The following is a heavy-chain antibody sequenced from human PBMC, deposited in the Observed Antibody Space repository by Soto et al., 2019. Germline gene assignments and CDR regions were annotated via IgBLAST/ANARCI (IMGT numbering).Heavy chain of an antibody. CDR1: GFTFSSYG. J-gene: IGHJ6*02. Sequence: QVQLVESGGGVVQPGRSLRLSCAASGFTFSSYGMHWVRQAPGKGLEWVAVISYDGSNKYYADSVKGRFTISRDNSKNPLYLQMNSLRAEDTAVYYCAKTPGATRGGGGYGMDVWGQGTTVTVSS. D-gene: IGHD1-26*01. CDR2: ISYDGSNK. CDR3: AKTPGATRGGGGYGMDV. V-gene: IGHV3-30*18.